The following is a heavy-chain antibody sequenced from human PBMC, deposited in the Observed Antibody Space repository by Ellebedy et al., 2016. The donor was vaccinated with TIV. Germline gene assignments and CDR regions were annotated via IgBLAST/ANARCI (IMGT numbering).Heavy chain of an antibody. CDR3: ARDHPKSTSAQDDGLEV. V-gene: IGHV3-23*01. D-gene: IGHD2-2*01. CDR2: ISCPGAPP. Sequence: GESLKISCAASGFPFRIYSLTWALPAPRKLLSLVSCISCPGAPPDYPSSVKGRFTISRDNSKNTLYLQMNTLRAEDTAIYYCARDHPKSTSAQDDGLEVWGKGTTGTVSS. CDR1: GFPFRIYS. J-gene: IGHJ6*04.